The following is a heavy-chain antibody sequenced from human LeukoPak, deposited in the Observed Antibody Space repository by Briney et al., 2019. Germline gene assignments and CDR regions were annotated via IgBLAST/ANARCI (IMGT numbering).Heavy chain of an antibody. D-gene: IGHD3-9*01. CDR2: ISYDGSNK. Sequence: HPGRSLRLSCAASGFTFSNYGMHWVRQAPGKGLEWVTLISYDGSNKYYTDSVRGRFSISRDNSKTAVYLQMNRLRVDDTAVYYCAREALRYFDYWGQGILVTVSS. CDR1: GFTFSNYG. V-gene: IGHV3-30*19. J-gene: IGHJ4*02. CDR3: AREALRYFDY.